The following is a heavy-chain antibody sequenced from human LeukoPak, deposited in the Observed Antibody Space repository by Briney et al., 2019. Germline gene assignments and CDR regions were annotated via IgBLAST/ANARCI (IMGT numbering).Heavy chain of an antibody. Sequence: GGSLRLSCAASGFTFSSYWMHWVRQAPGKGLVWVSRINTDGSSTSYADSVKGRFTISRDNAKNTLYLQMNSLRAEDTAVYYCARGFRIAAAPFDLWGRGTLVTVSS. J-gene: IGHJ2*01. CDR2: INTDGSST. CDR3: ARGFRIAAAPFDL. D-gene: IGHD6-13*01. V-gene: IGHV3-74*01. CDR1: GFTFSSYW.